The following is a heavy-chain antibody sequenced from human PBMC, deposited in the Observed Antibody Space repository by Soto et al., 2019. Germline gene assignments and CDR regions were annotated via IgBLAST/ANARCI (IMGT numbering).Heavy chain of an antibody. CDR2: IYYSGST. V-gene: IGHV4-31*03. D-gene: IGHD2-8*01. CDR3: ARGDVLMVYALHVGVIPPDY. CDR1: GGSISSGGYY. J-gene: IGHJ4*02. Sequence: QVQLQESGPGLVKPSQTLSLTCTVSGGSISSGGYYWSWIRQHPGKGLEWIGYIYYSGSTYYNPSLKSRVTIAVDTSKNQFSLKLSSVTAADTAVYYCARGDVLMVYALHVGVIPPDYWGQGTLVTVSS.